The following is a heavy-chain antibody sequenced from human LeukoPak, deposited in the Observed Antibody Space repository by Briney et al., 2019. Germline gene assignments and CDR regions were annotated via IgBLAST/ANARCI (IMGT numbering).Heavy chain of an antibody. CDR2: IYTSGST. CDR1: GGSISSGSYY. J-gene: IGHJ4*02. D-gene: IGHD3-10*01. CDR3: ARTLWFGELTLLYYFDY. V-gene: IGHV4-61*02. Sequence: PSETLSLTCTVSGGSISSGSYYWSWIRQPAGKGLEWIGRIYTSGSTNYNPSLKSRVTISVDTSKNQFSLKLSSVTAADTAVYYCARTLWFGELTLLYYFDYWGQGTLVTVSS.